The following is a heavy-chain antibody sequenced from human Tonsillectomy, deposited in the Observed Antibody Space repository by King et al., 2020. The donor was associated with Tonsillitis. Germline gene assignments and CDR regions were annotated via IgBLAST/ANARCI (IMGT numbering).Heavy chain of an antibody. Sequence: HVQLVQSGAEVKKPGSSVKVSCKASGGTFSNYAISWVRQAPGQGLEWMGRIIPILDISKYAQQFQGRVTITADKSTSTAYMELRSLRSEDTAIYYCARTTFSPTDGPLTDYWGQGTLVTVSS. CDR2: IIPILDIS. J-gene: IGHJ4*01. CDR1: GGTFSNYA. V-gene: IGHV1-69*04. CDR3: ARTTFSPTDGPLTDY. D-gene: IGHD4-11*01.